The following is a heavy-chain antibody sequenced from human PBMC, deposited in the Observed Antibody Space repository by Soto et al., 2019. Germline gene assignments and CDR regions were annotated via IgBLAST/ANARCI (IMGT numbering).Heavy chain of an antibody. V-gene: IGHV1-8*01. Sequence: ASVKVSCKASGYTFTSYDINWVRQATGQGLEWMGWMNPNSGNTGYAQKFQGRVTMTRNTSISTAYMELSSLRSEDTAVYYCARGTKRNYYDSSGKGAFDIWGQGTMVTVSS. CDR3: ARGTKRNYYDSSGKGAFDI. J-gene: IGHJ3*02. D-gene: IGHD3-22*01. CDR2: MNPNSGNT. CDR1: GYTFTSYD.